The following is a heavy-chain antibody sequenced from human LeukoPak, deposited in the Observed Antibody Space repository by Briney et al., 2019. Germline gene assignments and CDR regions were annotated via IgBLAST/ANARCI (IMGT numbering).Heavy chain of an antibody. D-gene: IGHD2-15*01. CDR3: AKDYCRDGNCPFPFLYS. Sequence: PGGSLRLSCAASGFTFDYYWMHWVRQAPGKGLEWVSIITGTGGKYYGDSVKGRFVLSRDNSKNTVYMQMSSLRAEDTATYYCAKDYCRDGNCPFPFLYSWGQGTQVTVSS. CDR1: GFTFDYYW. CDR2: ITGTGGK. V-gene: IGHV3-53*01. J-gene: IGHJ4*02.